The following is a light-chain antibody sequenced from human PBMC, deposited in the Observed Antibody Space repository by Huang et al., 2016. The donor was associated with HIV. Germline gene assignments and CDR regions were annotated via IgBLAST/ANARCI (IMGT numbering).Light chain of an antibody. CDR3: QQRDNWLT. Sequence: EVVLTQSPATLSLFPGERATLSCRASQSVSSYLAWYQQRPGQAPRLLIYDASNRVTGIPTRFSGSGSGTDFTLTSSSLEPEDFAVYYCQQRDNWLTFGGGTKVEI. J-gene: IGKJ4*01. V-gene: IGKV3-11*01. CDR1: QSVSSY. CDR2: DAS.